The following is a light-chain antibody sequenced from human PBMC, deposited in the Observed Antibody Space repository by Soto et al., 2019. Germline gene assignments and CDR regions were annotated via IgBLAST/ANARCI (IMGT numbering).Light chain of an antibody. J-gene: IGKJ5*01. V-gene: IGKV3-20*01. CDR2: GAS. CDR3: HEDGSSPLIT. Sequence: EMVLTQTPGTLSLSPGERATLSCRASQSVSSSYLAWYQQKPGQAPRLLIYGASRRATGIPDRLSGSRSGIAFTLTISTLELENSGVYYCHEDGSSPLITFGQGTRLEIK. CDR1: QSVSSSY.